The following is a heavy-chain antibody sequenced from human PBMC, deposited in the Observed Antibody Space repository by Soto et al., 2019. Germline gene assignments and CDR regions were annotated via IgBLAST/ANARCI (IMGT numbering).Heavy chain of an antibody. D-gene: IGHD5-12*01. J-gene: IGHJ2*01. V-gene: IGHV1-18*01. Sequence: QVQLVQSAAEVKKPGASVKVSCKASGNTFTNHGISWVRQAPGQGLEWMGWSRALNGNTNYAQEVQGRITMTTDTSTTTAYMERRSLRSDDTAVYYCARDSDRDGYIYWYCDRWGRGTLVTVSS. CDR2: SRALNGNT. CDR3: ARDSDRDGYIYWYCDR. CDR1: GNTFTNHG.